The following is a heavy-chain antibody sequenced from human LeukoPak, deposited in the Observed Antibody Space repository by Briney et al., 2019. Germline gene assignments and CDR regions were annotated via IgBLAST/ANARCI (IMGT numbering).Heavy chain of an antibody. J-gene: IGHJ4*02. V-gene: IGHV3-23*01. D-gene: IGHD5-12*01. CDR3: ATYSGYDCFDY. Sequence: GGSLRLSCAASGFTFSSYAMSWVSQAPGKGLEWVSAISGSGGSTYYADSVKGRFTISRDNSKNTLYLQMNSLRAEDTAVYYCATYSGYDCFDYWGQGTLVTVSS. CDR1: GFTFSSYA. CDR2: ISGSGGST.